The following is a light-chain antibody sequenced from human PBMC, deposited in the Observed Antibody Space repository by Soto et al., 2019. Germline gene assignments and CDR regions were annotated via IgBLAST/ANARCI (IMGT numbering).Light chain of an antibody. CDR3: QQYYTWPRT. J-gene: IGKJ1*01. Sequence: EIVMTQSPGTLSVSPGEGATLSCRASQSVSTNLAWYQQKPDQAPRLLIYDASTTATGMPARFSGSGSGTEFTLTISSLQSEDFAVYYCQQYYTWPRTFGQGTRVEIK. CDR2: DAS. CDR1: QSVSTN. V-gene: IGKV3-15*01.